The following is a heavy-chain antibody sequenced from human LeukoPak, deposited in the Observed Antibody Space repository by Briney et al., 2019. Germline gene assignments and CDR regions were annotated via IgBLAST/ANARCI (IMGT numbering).Heavy chain of an antibody. Sequence: PSEALSLTCAVSGGSATSYYWSWVRQVPGKGLEWIGYVYYSGTTNYNPSLKSRVTISVDTSKNQFSLRLTSVTAADTAVYYCASDSGGRRDAFNIWGQGTMVTVSS. CDR3: ASDSGGRRDAFNI. CDR1: GGSATSYY. D-gene: IGHD2-8*02. V-gene: IGHV4-59*02. J-gene: IGHJ3*02. CDR2: VYYSGTT.